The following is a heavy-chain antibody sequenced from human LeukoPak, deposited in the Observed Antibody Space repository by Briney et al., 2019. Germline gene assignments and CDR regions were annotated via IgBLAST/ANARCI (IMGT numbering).Heavy chain of an antibody. CDR1: GFTFSSYS. Sequence: GGSLRLSCAASGFTFSSYSMNWVRQAPGKGLEWVSSISSSSSYIYYADSVKGRFTLSRDNAKNSLYLQMNSLRAEDTAVYYCAREGEPGGMDVWGQGTTVTVSS. CDR2: ISSSSSYI. J-gene: IGHJ6*02. V-gene: IGHV3-21*01. CDR3: AREGEPGGMDV. D-gene: IGHD3-16*01.